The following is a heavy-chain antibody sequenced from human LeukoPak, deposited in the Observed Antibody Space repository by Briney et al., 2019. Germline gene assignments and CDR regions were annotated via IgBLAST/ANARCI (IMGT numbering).Heavy chain of an antibody. CDR3: AREEALHTDSSTTRRTGSGYYYYMGV. CDR2: INPNSGGT. V-gene: IGHV1-2*02. J-gene: IGHJ6*03. D-gene: IGHD2-2*01. Sequence: GASVKVSCKASGYTFTGYYMHWVRQAPGQGLEWMGWINPNSGGTNYAQKFRGRVTMTRDTSISTAYMELSRLRSDDTAVYYCAREEALHTDSSTTRRTGSGYYYYMGVWGKGTTVTVSS. CDR1: GYTFTGYY.